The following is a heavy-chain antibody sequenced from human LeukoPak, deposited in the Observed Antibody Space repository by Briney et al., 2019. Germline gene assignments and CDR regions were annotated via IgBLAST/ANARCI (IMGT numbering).Heavy chain of an antibody. CDR1: GFTFSSHA. D-gene: IGHD6-13*01. J-gene: IGHJ4*02. V-gene: IGHV3-53*01. CDR2: IYSGGST. CDR3: ARDVVGRGIAA. Sequence: PGGSLRLSCSASGFTFSSHAMSWVRQAPGKGLEWVSVIYSGGSTYYADSVKGRFTISRDNSKNTLYLQMNSLRAEDTAVYYCARDVVGRGIAAWGQGTLVTVSS.